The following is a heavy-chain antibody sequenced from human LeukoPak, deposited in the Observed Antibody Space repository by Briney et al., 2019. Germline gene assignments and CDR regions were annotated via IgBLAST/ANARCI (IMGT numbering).Heavy chain of an antibody. CDR1: GGSFSGYY. V-gene: IGHV4-34*01. Sequence: SETLSLTCAVYGGSFSGYYWSWIRQPPGKGLEWIGEINHSGSTNYNPSLKSRVTISVDTSKNQFSLKLSSVTAADTAVYYCARHDRRRYDFWSGHNRVWFDPWGQGTQVTVSS. CDR3: ARHDRRRYDFWSGHNRVWFDP. D-gene: IGHD3-3*01. CDR2: INHSGST. J-gene: IGHJ5*02.